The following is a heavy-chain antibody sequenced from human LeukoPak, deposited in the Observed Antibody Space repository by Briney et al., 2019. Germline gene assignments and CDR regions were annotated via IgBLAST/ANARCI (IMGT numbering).Heavy chain of an antibody. CDR2: ISSDGSNK. Sequence: GGSLRLSCAASGFTFINYAMHWVRQAPGKGLEWVAVISSDGSNKYYADSVKGRFTISRDNSKNTLYLQMNSLRAEDTAVYYCVKRTVGAGFDIWGQGTMVTVSS. CDR3: VKRTVGAGFDI. V-gene: IGHV3-30-3*02. J-gene: IGHJ3*02. D-gene: IGHD4-11*01. CDR1: GFTFINYA.